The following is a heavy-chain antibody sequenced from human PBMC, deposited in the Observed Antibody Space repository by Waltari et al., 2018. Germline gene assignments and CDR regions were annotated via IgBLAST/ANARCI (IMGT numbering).Heavy chain of an antibody. J-gene: IGHJ6*02. CDR1: GGSITSPGYY. V-gene: IGHV4-39*07. CDR3: MRGDGV. CDR2: IYLSGST. Sequence: QLQLQESGPGLVKPSETLSLTCAVSGGSITSPGYYLGWIRQSPGKGLGWIGTIYLSGSTYYNPSLKSRVTMSVDTSKNQFSLKVSFVTAADTAVYYCMRGDGVWGQGTTVTVSS.